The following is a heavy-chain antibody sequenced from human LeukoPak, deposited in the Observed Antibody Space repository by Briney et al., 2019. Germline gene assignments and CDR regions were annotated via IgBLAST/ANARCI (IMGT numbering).Heavy chain of an antibody. CDR2: IYYSGST. V-gene: IGHV4-39*01. CDR3: ATGLDSSSWYNAGY. Sequence: SETLSLTCTVSGGSISSSSYYWGWIRQPPGKGLEWIGSIYYSGSTCYNPSLKSRVTISVDTSKNQFSLKLSSVTAADTAVYYCATGLDSSSWYNAGYWGQGTLVTVSS. D-gene: IGHD6-13*01. J-gene: IGHJ4*02. CDR1: GGSISSSSYY.